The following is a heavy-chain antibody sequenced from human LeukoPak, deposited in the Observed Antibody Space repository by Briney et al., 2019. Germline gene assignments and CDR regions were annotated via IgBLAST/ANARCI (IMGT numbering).Heavy chain of an antibody. J-gene: IGHJ5*02. V-gene: IGHV3-23*01. CDR3: AKGYSSGWPRHWFDP. CDR1: GFTFSSYA. Sequence: GGSLRLSCAASGFTFSSYAMSWVRQAPGKGLEWVSAISGSGGSTYYADSVKGRFTISRDNSKNTLYLQMNSLRAEDTAVYYCAKGYSSGWPRHWFDPWGQGTLVTVPS. D-gene: IGHD6-19*01. CDR2: ISGSGGST.